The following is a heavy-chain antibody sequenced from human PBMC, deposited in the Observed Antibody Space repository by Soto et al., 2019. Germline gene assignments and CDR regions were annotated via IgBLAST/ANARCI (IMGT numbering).Heavy chain of an antibody. CDR3: ARGSTYSGFVT. CDR1: GDSIGSGDYY. CDR2: IYYIGTT. D-gene: IGHD3-10*01. J-gene: IGHJ5*02. Sequence: QVQLQESGPRLVKPSQTLSLTCTVSGDSIGSGDYYWTWIRQPPGKGLEWIGYIYYIGTTFYNPSLESRVNISVDTSKNQFSLRVPSVTAADTAVYYCARGSTYSGFVTWGQGTLITVSS. V-gene: IGHV4-30-4*01.